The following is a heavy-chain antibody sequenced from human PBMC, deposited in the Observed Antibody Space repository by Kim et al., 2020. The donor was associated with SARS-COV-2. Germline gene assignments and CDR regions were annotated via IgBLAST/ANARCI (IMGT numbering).Heavy chain of an antibody. D-gene: IGHD3-22*01. J-gene: IGHJ1*01. Sequence: SETLSLTCTVSGGSISSYYWSWIRQPPGKGLEWIGYIYYSGSTNYNPSLKSRVTISVDTSKNQFSLKLSSVTAADTAVYYCARGGNSSGYYSSVGYFQHWGQGTLVTVSS. V-gene: IGHV4-59*13. CDR2: IYYSGST. CDR3: ARGGNSSGYYSSVGYFQH. CDR1: GGSISSYY.